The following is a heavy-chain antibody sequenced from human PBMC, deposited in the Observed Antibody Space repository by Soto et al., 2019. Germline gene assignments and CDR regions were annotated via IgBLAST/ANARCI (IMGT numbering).Heavy chain of an antibody. CDR3: ARGPDIVVVPAAQVYYYYYLDV. D-gene: IGHD2-2*01. CDR1: GGSFIGYY. CDR2: INHSGST. J-gene: IGHJ6*03. V-gene: IGHV4-34*01. Sequence: SETLSLTCAVYGGSFIGYYWSWIRQPPGKGLEWIGEINHSGSTNYNPSLKSRVTISVDTSKNQFSLKLSSVTAADTAVYYCARGPDIVVVPAAQVYYYYYLDVWGKGTTVSVSS.